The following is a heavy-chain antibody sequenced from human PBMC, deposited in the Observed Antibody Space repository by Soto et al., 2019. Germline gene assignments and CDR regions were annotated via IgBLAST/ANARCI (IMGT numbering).Heavy chain of an antibody. CDR2: IKRKSDGGTI. D-gene: IGHD1-26*01. CDR3: ITTYSGTPARPYLDL. Sequence: GGSLRLSYAASGFSFSNAWMSWVRQARGKGLEWVCRIKRKSDGGTIDYAAAVKGRFTISRDDSKDTLYLEMKRLKTEDTAVYYCITTYSGTPARPYLDLWGQGTPVTVSS. CDR1: GFSFSNAW. V-gene: IGHV3-15*01. J-gene: IGHJ4*02.